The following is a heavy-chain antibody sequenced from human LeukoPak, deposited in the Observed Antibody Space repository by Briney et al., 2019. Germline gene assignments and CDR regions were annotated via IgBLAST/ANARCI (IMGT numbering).Heavy chain of an antibody. J-gene: IGHJ3*02. CDR3: ARQPFGYYDSRGASAFDI. CDR1: GGSISSSSYY. V-gene: IGHV4-39*01. CDR2: IYYSGST. D-gene: IGHD3-22*01. Sequence: SETLSLTCTVSGGSISSSSYYWGWIRQPPGKGLEWIGSIYYSGSTYYNPSLKSRVTISVDTSKNQFSLKLSSVTAADTAVYYCARQPFGYYDSRGASAFDIWGQGTMVIVSS.